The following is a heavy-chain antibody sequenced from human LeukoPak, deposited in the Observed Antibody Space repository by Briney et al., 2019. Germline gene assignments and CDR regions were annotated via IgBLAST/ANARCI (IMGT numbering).Heavy chain of an antibody. V-gene: IGHV5-51*01. J-gene: IGHJ4*02. D-gene: IGHD5-18*01. CDR1: GYSFSSYW. CDR3: ARTGSSYGLPYYFDY. Sequence: GESLKISCKGSGYSFSSYWIGWVRQMPGKGLEWMGIIYPGDSDTRYSPSFQGQVTISADKSISTAYLQWSSLKASDTAMYYCARTGSSYGLPYYFDYWGQGTLDTVSS. CDR2: IYPGDSDT.